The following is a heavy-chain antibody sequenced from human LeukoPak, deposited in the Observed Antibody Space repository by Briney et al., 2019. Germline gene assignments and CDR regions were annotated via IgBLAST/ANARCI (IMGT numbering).Heavy chain of an antibody. J-gene: IGHJ4*02. V-gene: IGHV3-23*01. CDR1: GFTFTSYS. CDR3: AKGPYYYDSSGYLDY. CDR2: ISGGGGST. D-gene: IGHD3-22*01. Sequence: GGSLRLSCAASGFTFTSYSMNWVRQAPGKGLEWVSTISGGGGSTYYADSVKGRFTISRDNSKNTLYLQVNSLRAEDTAVYYCAKGPYYYDSSGYLDYWGQGTLVTVSS.